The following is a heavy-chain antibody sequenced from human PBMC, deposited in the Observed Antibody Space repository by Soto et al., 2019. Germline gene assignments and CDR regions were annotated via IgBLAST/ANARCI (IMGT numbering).Heavy chain of an antibody. D-gene: IGHD3-22*01. CDR2: IYYSGST. Sequence: PSETLSLTCTVSGGSISSYYWSWIRQPPGKGLEWIGYIYYSGSTNYNPSLKSRVTISVDTSKNQFSLKLSSVTAADTAVYYCARTYYYDSSGYYYANFDYWGQGTLVTVSS. J-gene: IGHJ4*02. CDR1: GGSISSYY. CDR3: ARTYYYDSSGYYYANFDY. V-gene: IGHV4-59*01.